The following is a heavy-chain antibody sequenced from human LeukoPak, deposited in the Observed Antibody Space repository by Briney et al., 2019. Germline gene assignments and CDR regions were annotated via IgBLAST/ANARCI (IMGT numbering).Heavy chain of an antibody. J-gene: IGHJ4*02. CDR3: ARGGYTYGLVAKFDS. D-gene: IGHD5-18*01. CDR1: GGSFSGYY. V-gene: IGHV4-34*01. Sequence: PSETLSLTCAVYGGSFSGYYWSWIRQPPGKGLEWIGEINHSGSTNYNPSLKSRVTISVDTSKNQFSLKLSSVTAADTAVYYCARGGYTYGLVAKFDSWGQGTLVSVSS. CDR2: INHSGST.